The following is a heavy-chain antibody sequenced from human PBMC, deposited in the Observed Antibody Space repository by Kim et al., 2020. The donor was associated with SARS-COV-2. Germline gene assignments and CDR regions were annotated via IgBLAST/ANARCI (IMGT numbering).Heavy chain of an antibody. CDR2: IKQDGNQK. V-gene: IGHV3-7*01. D-gene: IGHD6-19*01. Sequence: GGSLRLSCAASGFTFSSYWMTWVRQAPGKGLERVANIKQDGNQKYYVDSVKGRFTISRDNAKNSLYLQMNSLRAEETAVYYCARDGDLYSSGKDAFDIWGQGTMVTVSS. J-gene: IGHJ3*02. CDR1: GFTFSSYW. CDR3: ARDGDLYSSGKDAFDI.